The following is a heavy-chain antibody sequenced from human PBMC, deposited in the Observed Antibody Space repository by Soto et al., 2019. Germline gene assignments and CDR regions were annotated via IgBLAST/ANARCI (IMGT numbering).Heavy chain of an antibody. CDR1: GGTFSSYA. CDR3: ARDQEQLVGRSWFDP. D-gene: IGHD6-13*01. CDR2: IIPIFGTA. Sequence: QVQLVQSGAEVKKPGSSVKVSCKASGGTFSSYAISWVRQAPGQGLEWMGGIIPIFGTANYAQNFQGRVTITADESTSTAYMELSSLRSEDTAVDYCARDQEQLVGRSWFDPWGQGTLVTVSS. J-gene: IGHJ5*02. V-gene: IGHV1-69*01.